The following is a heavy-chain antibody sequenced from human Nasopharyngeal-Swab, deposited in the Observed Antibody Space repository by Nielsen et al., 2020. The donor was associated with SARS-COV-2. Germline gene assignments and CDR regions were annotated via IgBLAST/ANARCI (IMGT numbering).Heavy chain of an antibody. CDR3: ARHLFPRGDYYGMDV. Sequence: GGSLRLSRKGSGYSFTAYWIGWVRQMPGKGLEWMGIIYPGDSDTRYSPSFQGQVTISADKSISTAYLQWSSLKASDTAIYYCARHLFPRGDYYGMDVWGQGTTITVSS. D-gene: IGHD2-15*01. CDR2: IYPGDSDT. J-gene: IGHJ6*02. CDR1: GYSFTAYW. V-gene: IGHV5-51*01.